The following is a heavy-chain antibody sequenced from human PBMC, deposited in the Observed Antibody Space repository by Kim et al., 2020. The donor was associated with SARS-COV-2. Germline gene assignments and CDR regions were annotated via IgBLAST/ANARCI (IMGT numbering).Heavy chain of an antibody. J-gene: IGHJ4*01. Sequence: SETLSLTCTVSGGSISSSSYYWGWIRQPPGKGLEWIGSIYYSGSTYYNPSLKSRVTISVDTSKNQFSLKLSSVTAADTAVYYCARDGVDILTGFGQVDY. CDR3: ARDGVDILTGFGQVDY. CDR1: GGSISSSSYY. CDR2: IYYSGST. V-gene: IGHV4-39*07. D-gene: IGHD3-9*01.